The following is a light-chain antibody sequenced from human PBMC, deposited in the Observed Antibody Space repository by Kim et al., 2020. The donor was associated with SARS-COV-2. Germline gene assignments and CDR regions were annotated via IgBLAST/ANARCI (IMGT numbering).Light chain of an antibody. CDR1: QSISNK. Sequence: SPGERVTLSCRASQSISNKLAWYQQKPGQAPRLLNYGASTRATGIPARFSGSGSGTEFTLDISSLQSEDFAVYYCQQYYNWPPVTFGGGTKVDIK. CDR2: GAS. J-gene: IGKJ4*01. V-gene: IGKV3-15*01. CDR3: QQYYNWPPVT.